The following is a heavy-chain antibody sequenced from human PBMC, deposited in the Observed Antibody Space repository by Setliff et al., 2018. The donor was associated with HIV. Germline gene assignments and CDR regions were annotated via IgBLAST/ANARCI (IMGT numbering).Heavy chain of an antibody. V-gene: IGHV5-51*01. D-gene: IGHD3-3*01. Sequence: GESLKISCKGSGYSFTTYWIGWVRQMPGKGLEWMGIIYPYDSDTRYGPSFQGQVTISADKSISTAYVQWSGLKASDTAMYYCARRPYYDSWSGHQAFDIWGQGTMVTVSS. CDR2: IYPYDSDT. CDR1: GYSFTTYW. CDR3: ARRPYYDSWSGHQAFDI. J-gene: IGHJ3*02.